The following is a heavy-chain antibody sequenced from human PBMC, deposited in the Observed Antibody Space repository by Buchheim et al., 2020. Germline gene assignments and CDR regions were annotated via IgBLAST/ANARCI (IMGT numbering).Heavy chain of an antibody. J-gene: IGHJ4*02. CDR3: ARGFLSFGYSGYAWDFDY. CDR2: INSSGGST. CDR1: GYTFTSYY. D-gene: IGHD5-12*01. Sequence: QVQLVQSGAEVKKPGASVKVSCKASGYTFTSYYMHWVRQAPGQGLEWMGIINSSGGSTSYAQKFQGRFTMTRDTSTSTVYMERSSLRSEDTAVYYCARGFLSFGYSGYAWDFDYWGQGTL. V-gene: IGHV1-46*01.